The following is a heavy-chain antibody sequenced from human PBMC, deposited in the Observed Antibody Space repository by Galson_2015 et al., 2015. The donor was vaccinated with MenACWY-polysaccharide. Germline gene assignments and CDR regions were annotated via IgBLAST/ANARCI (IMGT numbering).Heavy chain of an antibody. V-gene: IGHV4-39*01. CDR1: NGSISSSSYY. Sequence: ETLSLTCTVSNGSISSSSYYWGWIRQPPGKGLEWIASISYSGSTYYNPSLKSRVTISVDTSKNQFSLKLSSVTAADAAVYYCARHFPYDILTGYAFDIWGQGTMITVSS. J-gene: IGHJ3*02. CDR3: ARHFPYDILTGYAFDI. CDR2: ISYSGST. D-gene: IGHD3-9*01.